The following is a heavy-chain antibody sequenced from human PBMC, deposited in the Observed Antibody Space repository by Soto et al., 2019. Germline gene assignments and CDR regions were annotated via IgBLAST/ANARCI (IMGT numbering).Heavy chain of an antibody. CDR3: ARDQAVRGVSTYYYGMDV. Sequence: QVQLVQSGAEVKKPGASVKVSCKTSGYTFTNYGISWVRQAPGQGLEWMGWISGYNGKTHYSDNFQGRVTMTTDTSTRTAYMDLRSLISDDTAVYYCARDQAVRGVSTYYYGMDVWGRGTTVTVSS. D-gene: IGHD3-10*01. CDR1: GYTFTNYG. J-gene: IGHJ6*02. CDR2: ISGYNGKT. V-gene: IGHV1-18*01.